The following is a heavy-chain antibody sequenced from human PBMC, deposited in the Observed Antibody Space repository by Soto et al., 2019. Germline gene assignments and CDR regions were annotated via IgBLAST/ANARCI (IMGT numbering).Heavy chain of an antibody. D-gene: IGHD5-12*01. CDR2: IIPAFGSP. Sequence: QVQLVRSGAEVKKPGSSVKVSCKASGGTFSTYSIDWVRQAPGQGLEWMGGIIPAFGSPNYAQRFQGRVTITADESTSTAYMELSSLRSDDTAVYYCARAEVATTYFDFWGHGTLVTVSS. CDR1: GGTFSTYS. CDR3: ARAEVATTYFDF. J-gene: IGHJ4*01. V-gene: IGHV1-69*01.